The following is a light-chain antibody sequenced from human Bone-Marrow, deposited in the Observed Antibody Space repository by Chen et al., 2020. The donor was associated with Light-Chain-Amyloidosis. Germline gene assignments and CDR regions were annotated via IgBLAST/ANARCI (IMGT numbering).Light chain of an antibody. CDR3: QAYDSSLSGYV. Sequence: QSVLTQPPPVSGAPGQRVTISCTGSSSNIGAYYDVHWYQQLPGTAPKLLIYGNNNRPSGVPDRFSGSKSGTSASLAITGLQAEDEADYYCQAYDSSLSGYVFGTGTKVNVL. J-gene: IGLJ1*01. V-gene: IGLV1-40*01. CDR1: SSNIGAYYD. CDR2: GNN.